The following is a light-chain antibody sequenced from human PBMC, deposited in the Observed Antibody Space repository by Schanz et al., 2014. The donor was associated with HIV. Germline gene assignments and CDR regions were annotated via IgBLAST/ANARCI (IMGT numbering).Light chain of an antibody. CDR1: NLGSKS. CDR3: QVWDTFMSAV. J-gene: IGLJ2*01. Sequence: VLTQPPSVSVAPGKTATITCGANNLGSKSVHWYRQKPGQAPVLVIYYDTDRPSGIPERLSGYNSGHTATLTISSVEAGDEADYYCQVWDTFMSAVFGGGTKLTVL. V-gene: IGLV3-21*01. CDR2: YDT.